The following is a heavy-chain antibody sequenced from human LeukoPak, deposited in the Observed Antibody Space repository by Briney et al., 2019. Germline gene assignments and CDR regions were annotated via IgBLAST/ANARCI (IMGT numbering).Heavy chain of an antibody. CDR3: AKTEYYDFWSGYYPHFDY. CDR1: GFTFSSYA. CDR2: ISGSGGST. J-gene: IGHJ4*02. D-gene: IGHD3-3*01. Sequence: GGSLRLSCAASGFTFSSYAMSWVRQAPGKGLEWVSAISGSGGSTYYADSVKGRFTISRDNSKNTLYLQMNSLRAEDTAVYYCAKTEYYDFWSGYYPHFDYWGQGTLVTASS. V-gene: IGHV3-23*01.